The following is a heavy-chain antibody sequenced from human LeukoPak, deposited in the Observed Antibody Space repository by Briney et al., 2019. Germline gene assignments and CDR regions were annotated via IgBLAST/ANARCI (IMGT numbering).Heavy chain of an antibody. CDR3: ARSLPLPIAAAGTYYYYGMDV. CDR1: GYTFTSYY. CDR2: INPSGGST. J-gene: IGHJ6*02. V-gene: IGHV1-46*01. Sequence: ASVKVSCKASGYTFTSYYMHWVRQAPGQGLEWMGIINPSGGSTSYAQKLQGRVTMTRDTSTSTVYMELSSLRSEDTAVYYCARSLPLPIAAAGTYYYYGMDVWGQGTTVTVSS. D-gene: IGHD6-13*01.